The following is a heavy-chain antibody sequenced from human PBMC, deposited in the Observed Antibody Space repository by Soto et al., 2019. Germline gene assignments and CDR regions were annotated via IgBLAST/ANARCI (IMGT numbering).Heavy chain of an antibody. Sequence: QVQLVQSGAAVKKPESSVKVSCKAPGGTFSTYAISWVRQAPGQGLEWMGGIIPMFGTANYAQRFQDRVTITADESTNTVYMELSSLRSEDTAVYFCASGLQLWLRRINNGYSGWGQGTLVTVSS. CDR1: GGTFSTYA. V-gene: IGHV1-69*12. CDR3: ASGLQLWLRRINNGYSG. J-gene: IGHJ4*02. D-gene: IGHD5-12*01. CDR2: IIPMFGTA.